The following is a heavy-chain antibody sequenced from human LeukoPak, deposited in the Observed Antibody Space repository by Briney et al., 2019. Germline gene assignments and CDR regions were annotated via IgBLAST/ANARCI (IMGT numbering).Heavy chain of an antibody. D-gene: IGHD1-26*01. CDR1: GYSISSGYY. CDR2: IYHSGGT. J-gene: IGHJ4*02. CDR3: ARVRGGSYEDY. Sequence: SETLSLNCAVSGYSISSGYYWGWIRQPPGQGLVWIGSIYHSGGTYYNPSLKSRVTISVDTSKNQFSLKLSSVTAAATAVYYCARVRGGSYEDYWGQGTLVTVSS. V-gene: IGHV4-38-2*01.